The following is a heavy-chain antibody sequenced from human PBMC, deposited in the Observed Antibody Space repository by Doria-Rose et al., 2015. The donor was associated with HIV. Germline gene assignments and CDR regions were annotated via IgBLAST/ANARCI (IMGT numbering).Heavy chain of an antibody. CDR2: INWNGGST. J-gene: IGHJ5*02. CDR1: GFTFDDYG. Sequence: VQLVQSGGGVVRPGGSLRLSCAASGFTFDDYGMTWVRQAPGKGLEWVSNINWNGGSTGYADSVKGRFTISRDNAKNSLYLQMNNLRAEDTALYYCAREVRSTIDARGNWCDPWGQGTLVSVSA. V-gene: IGHV3-20*04. D-gene: IGHD6-6*01. CDR3: AREVRSTIDARGNWCDP.